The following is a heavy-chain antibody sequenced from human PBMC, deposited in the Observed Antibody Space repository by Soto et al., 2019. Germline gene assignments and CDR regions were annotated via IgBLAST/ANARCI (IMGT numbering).Heavy chain of an antibody. CDR1: GYTFTGYC. J-gene: IGHJ6*02. V-gene: IGHV1-2*02. CDR3: ARSTMVRGAHYYYYGMDV. D-gene: IGHD3-10*01. CDR2: INPNSGGT. Sequence: ASVKVSCKASGYTFTGYCMHWVRQAPGQGLEWMGWINPNSGGTNYAQKFQGRVTMTRDTSISTAYMELSRLRSDDTAVYYCARSTMVRGAHYYYYGMDVWGQGTTVTVSS.